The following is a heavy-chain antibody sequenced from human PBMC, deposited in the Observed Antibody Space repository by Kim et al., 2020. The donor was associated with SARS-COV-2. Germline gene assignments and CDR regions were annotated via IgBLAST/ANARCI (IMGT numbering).Heavy chain of an antibody. Sequence: GESLKISCKGSGYSFTSYWISWVRQMPGKGLEWMGRIDPSDSYTNYSPSFQGHVTISADKSISTAYLQWSSLKASETAMYYCALKITWPFFYYYGMDVWGQGTTVTVSS. J-gene: IGHJ6*02. D-gene: IGHD1-20*01. CDR3: ALKITWPFFYYYGMDV. CDR2: IDPSDSYT. V-gene: IGHV5-10-1*01. CDR1: GYSFTSYW.